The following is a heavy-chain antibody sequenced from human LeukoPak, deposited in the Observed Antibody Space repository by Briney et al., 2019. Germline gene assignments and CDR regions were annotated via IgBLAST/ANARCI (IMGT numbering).Heavy chain of an antibody. CDR2: IYYSGST. J-gene: IGHJ3*02. CDR3: ARDPGGGSCYSNCGAFDI. V-gene: IGHV4-59*01. Sequence: PSETLSLTCTVSGGFISSYYWSWIRQPPGKGLEWIGYIYYSGSTNYNPSLKRRVTISVGKSKNQFSRKLSSVTAADTAVYYCARDPGGGSCYSNCGAFDIWGQGTMVTVSS. CDR1: GGFISSYY. D-gene: IGHD2-15*01.